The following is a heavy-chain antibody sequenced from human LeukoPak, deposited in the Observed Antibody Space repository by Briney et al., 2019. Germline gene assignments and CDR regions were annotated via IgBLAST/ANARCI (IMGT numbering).Heavy chain of an antibody. Sequence: PSETLSLTCTVSGGSISGFYWSWIRQPPGKGLEWIGYIYSSGSTNYNPSLKSRVTISVDTSKNQFSLKLSSVTAADTAVYYCASVDIVATEGGALFDYWGQGTLVTVSS. V-gene: IGHV4-59*12. CDR3: ASVDIVATEGGALFDY. CDR1: GGSISGFY. CDR2: IYSSGST. D-gene: IGHD5-12*01. J-gene: IGHJ4*02.